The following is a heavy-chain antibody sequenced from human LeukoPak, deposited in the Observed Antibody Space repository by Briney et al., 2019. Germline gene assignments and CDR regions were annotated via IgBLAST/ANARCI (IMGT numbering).Heavy chain of an antibody. V-gene: IGHV3-66*01. CDR1: GFTVSSNY. J-gene: IGHJ6*02. Sequence: GGSLRLSCAASGFTVSSNYMSWVRQAPGKGLEWVSVIYAGGSTYYADSVKGRFTISRDNSKHTLYLQMNSLRAEDTAVYYCARDRLWSYGMDVWGQGTTVTVSS. CDR3: ARDRLWSYGMDV. D-gene: IGHD3-10*01. CDR2: IYAGGST.